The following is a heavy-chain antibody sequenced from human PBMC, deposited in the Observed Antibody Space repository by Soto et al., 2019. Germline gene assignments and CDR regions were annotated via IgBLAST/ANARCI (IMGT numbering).Heavy chain of an antibody. J-gene: IGHJ6*02. CDR2: MNPNSGNT. Sequence: ASVKVSCKASGYTFTSYDINWVRQATGQGLEWMGWMNPNSGNTGYAQKFQGRVTMTRNTSISTAYMELSNLRSEDTAVDYCARRDSSSVVYGMDVWGQGTTVTVSS. CDR1: GYTFTSYD. V-gene: IGHV1-8*01. D-gene: IGHD3-22*01. CDR3: ARRDSSSVVYGMDV.